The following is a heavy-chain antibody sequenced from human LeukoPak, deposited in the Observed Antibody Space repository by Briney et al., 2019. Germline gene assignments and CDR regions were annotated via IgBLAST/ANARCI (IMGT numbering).Heavy chain of an antibody. J-gene: IGHJ4*02. Sequence: PGGSLRLSCAASGFTFDDYAMHWVRQAPGKGLEWVSGISWNSGSIGYADSVKGRFTISRDNAKNSLYLQMNSLRAEGTALYYCAKITPGKELEEYYFDYWGQGTLVTVSS. CDR3: AKITPGKELEEYYFDY. CDR2: ISWNSGSI. D-gene: IGHD1-7*01. V-gene: IGHV3-9*01. CDR1: GFTFDDYA.